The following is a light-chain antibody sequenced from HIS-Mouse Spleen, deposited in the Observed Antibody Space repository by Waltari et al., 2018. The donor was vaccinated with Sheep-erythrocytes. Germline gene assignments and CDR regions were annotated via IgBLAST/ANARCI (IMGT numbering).Light chain of an antibody. CDR2: DAS. V-gene: IGKV3-11*01. J-gene: IGKJ2*01. CDR3: QQRSNWYT. CDR1: QSVSSY. Sequence: IVLTQSQATLSLSRGERATLSCRASQSVSSYLAWYQQKPGQAPRLLIYDASNRATGIPARFSGSGSGTDFTLTISSLEPEDFAVYYCQQRSNWYTFGQGTKLEIK.